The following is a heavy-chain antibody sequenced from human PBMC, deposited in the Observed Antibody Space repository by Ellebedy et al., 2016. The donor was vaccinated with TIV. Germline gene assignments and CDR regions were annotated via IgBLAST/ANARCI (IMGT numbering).Heavy chain of an antibody. Sequence: ASVKVSXXTSGGTFNKYAISWVRQAPGQGLEWMGGIVAIFGTAKHAQKFQGRVTITADEGTRTAYIELSSLRSEDTAVYYCARGRGYNYGYPTEGGLFDSWGQGTLVTVSS. CDR1: GGTFNKYA. CDR3: ARGRGYNYGYPTEGGLFDS. CDR2: IVAIFGTA. D-gene: IGHD5-18*01. J-gene: IGHJ4*02. V-gene: IGHV1-69*13.